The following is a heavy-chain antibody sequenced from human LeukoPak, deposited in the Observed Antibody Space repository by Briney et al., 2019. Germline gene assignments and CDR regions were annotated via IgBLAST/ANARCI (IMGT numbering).Heavy chain of an antibody. D-gene: IGHD4-17*01. CDR1: GFAFRVYA. Sequence: PGGPLRLSCAAPGFAFRVYAMHWVPKAPGKGLEWVALISYEGSNKYHADSVKRRFTNSRDNAKTPLYLQMNSLRAEETAVYYCAREFTVANQPRFDFWGQGTLVTVSS. CDR3: AREFTVANQPRFDF. CDR2: ISYEGSNK. J-gene: IGHJ4*02. V-gene: IGHV3-30-3*01.